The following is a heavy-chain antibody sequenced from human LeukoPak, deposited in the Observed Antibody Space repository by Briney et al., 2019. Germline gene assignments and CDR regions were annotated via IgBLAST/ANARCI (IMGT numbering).Heavy chain of an antibody. CDR1: GFTFSSSA. D-gene: IGHD3-16*02. Sequence: GGSLRLSCAASGFTFSSSAMHWVRQAPGKGLEWVAVIWYDGSNKYYADSVKGRFTISRDNSKNTLYLQMNSLRAEDTAVYYCARDGRITFGGVIAPRGYGMDVWGQGTTVTVSS. V-gene: IGHV3-33*08. CDR2: IWYDGSNK. J-gene: IGHJ6*02. CDR3: ARDGRITFGGVIAPRGYGMDV.